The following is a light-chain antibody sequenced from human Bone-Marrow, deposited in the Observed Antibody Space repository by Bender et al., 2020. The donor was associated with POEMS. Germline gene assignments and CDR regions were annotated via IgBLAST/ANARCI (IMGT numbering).Light chain of an antibody. J-gene: IGLJ2*01. Sequence: QSALTQPASVSESPGQSITVSCTGDNTALGPHSVVSWYQQHPGKAPKLMIYDVSNRPSGVSNRFSGSKSGNTASLTISGLQAEDEADYYCSSYTSSSTYVVFGGGTKLTVL. CDR2: DVS. CDR3: SSYTSSSTYVV. CDR1: NTALGPHSV. V-gene: IGLV2-14*03.